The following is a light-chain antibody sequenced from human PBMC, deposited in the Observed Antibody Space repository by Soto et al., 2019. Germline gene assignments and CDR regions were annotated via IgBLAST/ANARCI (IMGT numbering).Light chain of an antibody. CDR2: EVT. Sequence: QSALTQPPSVSGSPGQSVTISCIGTSSDIGSYNRVSWYQQSPGTAPKLIIYEVTNPPSEVAGRVSGSKSGNTASLTISGLQAEDEADYYCTSYTTRTALVFGRGTKRTVL. CDR3: TSYTTRTALV. CDR1: SSDIGSYNR. V-gene: IGLV2-18*02. J-gene: IGLJ3*02.